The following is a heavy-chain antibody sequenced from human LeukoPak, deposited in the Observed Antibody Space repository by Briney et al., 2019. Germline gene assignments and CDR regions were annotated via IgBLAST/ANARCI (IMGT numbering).Heavy chain of an antibody. CDR1: GYTFTGYY. CDR2: INPNSGGT. CDR3: ARDKASYSSSWAPFDY. D-gene: IGHD6-13*01. V-gene: IGHV1-2*02. J-gene: IGHJ4*02. Sequence: ASVKVSCKASGYTFTGYYMHWVRQAPGQGLEWMGWINPNSGGTNYAQKFQGRVTMTTDTSTSTAYMELRSLRSDDTAVYYCARDKASYSSSWAPFDYWGQGTLVTVSS.